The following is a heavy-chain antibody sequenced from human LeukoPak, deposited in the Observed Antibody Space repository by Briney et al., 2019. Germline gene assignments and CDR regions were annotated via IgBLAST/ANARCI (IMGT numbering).Heavy chain of an antibody. Sequence: SSETLSLTCSVSGGSISSYYWSWIRQSPGKGLEWIGYIYYSGSTNYNPSLKSRVTISVDTTKNQFSLKLRSVTAADTAVYYCARDQLTERQHYYYGMDVWGHGTTVTVSS. J-gene: IGHJ6*02. CDR1: GGSISSYY. D-gene: IGHD1-1*01. CDR3: ARDQLTERQHYYYGMDV. V-gene: IGHV4-59*01. CDR2: IYYSGST.